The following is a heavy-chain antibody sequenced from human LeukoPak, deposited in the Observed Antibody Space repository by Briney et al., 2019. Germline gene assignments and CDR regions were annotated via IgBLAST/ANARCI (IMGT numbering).Heavy chain of an antibody. V-gene: IGHV1-18*01. CDR1: GYTFTSYG. CDR3: ARDLHVWGSYRPDAFDI. Sequence: ASVKVSCKTSGYTFTSYGISWVRQAAGQGLEWMGWISAYSGNTNYAQKFQDRVTMTTDTSTSTAYMELRSLTSDDTAVYYCARDLHVWGSYRPDAFDIWGQGTMVTVSS. CDR2: ISAYSGNT. J-gene: IGHJ3*02. D-gene: IGHD3-16*02.